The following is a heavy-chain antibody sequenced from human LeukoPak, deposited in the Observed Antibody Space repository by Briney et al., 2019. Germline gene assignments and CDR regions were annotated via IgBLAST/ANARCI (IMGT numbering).Heavy chain of an antibody. CDR2: ISSSSSYI. Sequence: GGSLRLSCAASGFTFSSHSMNWVRQAPGKGLEWVSLISSSSSYIYYADSVKGRFTISRDNAKNSLYLQMNSLRAEDTAVYYCARDLAAAQNYWGQGTLVTVSS. J-gene: IGHJ4*02. CDR1: GFTFSSHS. CDR3: ARDLAAAQNY. D-gene: IGHD6-13*01. V-gene: IGHV3-21*01.